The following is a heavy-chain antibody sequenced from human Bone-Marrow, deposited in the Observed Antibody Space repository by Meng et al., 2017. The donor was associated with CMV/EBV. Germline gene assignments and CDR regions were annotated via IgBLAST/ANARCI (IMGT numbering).Heavy chain of an antibody. CDR2: IRYDGSNK. CDR1: GFTFSRND. J-gene: IGHJ3*02. D-gene: IGHD1-26*01. Sequence: GESLKISCAASGFTFSRNDMHWVRQAPGKGLEWVAFIRYDGSNKYYADSVKGRFTISRDNSKNTLYLQMNSLRAEDTAVYYCAKDLTGDNAFDIWGQGKRV. V-gene: IGHV3-30*02. CDR3: AKDLTGDNAFDI.